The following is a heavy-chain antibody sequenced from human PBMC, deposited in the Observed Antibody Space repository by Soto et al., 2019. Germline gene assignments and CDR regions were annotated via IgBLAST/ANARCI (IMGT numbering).Heavy chain of an antibody. D-gene: IGHD3-10*01. CDR1: GGSFSGYY. CDR2: INHSGST. CDR3: ARSTRNYNFYGSGSYQGNYFDY. Sequence: SETLSLTCAVYGGSFSGYYWSWISQPPGKGLEWIGEINHSGSTNYNPSLKSRVTISVDTSKNQFSLKLSSVTAADTAVYYCARSTRNYNFYGSGSYQGNYFDYWGQGTLVTVSS. V-gene: IGHV4-34*01. J-gene: IGHJ4*02.